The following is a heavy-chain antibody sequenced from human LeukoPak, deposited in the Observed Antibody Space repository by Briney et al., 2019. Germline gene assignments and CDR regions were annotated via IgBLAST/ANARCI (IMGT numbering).Heavy chain of an antibody. Sequence: SETLSFTCAVSGGSITTTSFSWAWIRQPPGQDLEWIATISSSGEAYYHPSLMSRVTISIDTSKNQFSLDLTSVTAADTGLFYCAKFKPRTGFDYWGQGILVIVSS. V-gene: IGHV4-39*01. CDR2: ISSSGEA. D-gene: IGHD1-14*01. CDR3: AKFKPRTGFDY. CDR1: GGSITTTSFS. J-gene: IGHJ4*02.